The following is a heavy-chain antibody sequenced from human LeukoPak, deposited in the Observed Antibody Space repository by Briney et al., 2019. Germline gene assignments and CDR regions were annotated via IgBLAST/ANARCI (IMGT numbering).Heavy chain of an antibody. V-gene: IGHV3-7*04. CDR3: ARFGVPYGVDV. D-gene: IGHD3-16*01. CDR1: GFTFSTYW. J-gene: IGHJ6*02. CDR2: IKSDGCEK. Sequence: GVALRLSCAASGFTFSTYWMSWVRQAPGKGLEWVANIKSDGCEKDYVDSLKGRFTISRDNAKNSLYLQVNSLRAEDTAVYYCARFGVPYGVDVWGQGTTVTVSS.